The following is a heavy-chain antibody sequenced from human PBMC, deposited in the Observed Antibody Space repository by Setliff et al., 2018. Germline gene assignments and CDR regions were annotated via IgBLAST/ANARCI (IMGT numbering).Heavy chain of an antibody. D-gene: IGHD6-25*01. Sequence: WGALRLSCAASGFTFSTYGLNWVRQAPGKGLEWISYLNNDGTTIYYADSVRGRFTISRDNARDSLYLQMNSLRAEDTAVYYCVRDTTSGWMLTNWGQGTLVTVSS. J-gene: IGHJ4*02. CDR1: GFTFSTYG. CDR3: VRDTTSGWMLTN. CDR2: LNNDGTTI. V-gene: IGHV3-48*04.